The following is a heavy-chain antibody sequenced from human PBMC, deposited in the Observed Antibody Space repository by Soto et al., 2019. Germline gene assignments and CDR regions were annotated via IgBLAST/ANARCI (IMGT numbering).Heavy chain of an antibody. Sequence: SETLSLTCTVSGGSISSYYWSWIRQPPGKGLEWIGYIYYSGSTNYNPSLKSRVTISVDTSKNQFSLKLSSVTAADTAVYYCARGPYYYDSSGYYRRFSFYYYGMDVWGQGTTVTVS. CDR3: ARGPYYYDSSGYYRRFSFYYYGMDV. CDR2: IYYSGST. J-gene: IGHJ6*02. D-gene: IGHD3-22*01. CDR1: GGSISSYY. V-gene: IGHV4-59*01.